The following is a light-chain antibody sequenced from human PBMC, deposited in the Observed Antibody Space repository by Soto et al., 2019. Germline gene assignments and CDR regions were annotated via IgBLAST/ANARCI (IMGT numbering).Light chain of an antibody. Sequence: EIVLTQSPGTLSLSPGEGATLSCRASQSVSSSFLAWYQQRPGQAPRLLIFGASYRATGIPDRFSGSGSGTDFTLTISRLEPEDFAVYYCQHYGNSTPEYTFGPGTTVDSK. V-gene: IGKV3-20*01. CDR3: QHYGNSTPEYT. CDR1: QSVSSSF. J-gene: IGKJ3*01. CDR2: GAS.